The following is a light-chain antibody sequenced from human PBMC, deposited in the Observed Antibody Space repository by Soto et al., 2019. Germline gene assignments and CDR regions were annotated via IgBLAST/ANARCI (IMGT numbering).Light chain of an antibody. Sequence: DIQMTQSPSSVSASIGDRVTITCRASQIIGSWLAWYQQKPGKAPTLLIYAASSLQSGVPSRFSGSGSGTDFTLPITSLQAEDSATYYCQQANSCPFTFGPGTKVDIK. CDR2: AAS. CDR1: QIIGSW. V-gene: IGKV1-12*02. J-gene: IGKJ3*01. CDR3: QQANSCPFT.